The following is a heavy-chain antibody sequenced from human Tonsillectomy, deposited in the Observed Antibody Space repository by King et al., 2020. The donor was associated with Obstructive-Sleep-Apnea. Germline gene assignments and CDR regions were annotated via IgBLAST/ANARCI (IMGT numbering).Heavy chain of an antibody. D-gene: IGHD6-19*01. J-gene: IGHJ6*02. Sequence: VQLVESGGGLVKPGGSLRLSCAASGFTFSDYYMSWIRQAPGKGLEWVSYISSSGSTIYYTDSVKGRFTISSDNAKNSLYLQMNSLRAEDTAVYYCAREGRAVASPQSYYYYYYGLDVWGQGTTVTVSS. CDR2: ISSSGSTI. CDR3: AREGRAVASPQSYYYYYYGLDV. V-gene: IGHV3-11*01. CDR1: GFTFSDYY.